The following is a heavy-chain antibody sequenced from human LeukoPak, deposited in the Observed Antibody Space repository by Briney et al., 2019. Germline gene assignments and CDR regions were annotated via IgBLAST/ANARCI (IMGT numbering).Heavy chain of an antibody. V-gene: IGHV3-33*01. D-gene: IGHD6-19*01. CDR3: ARRSAVARNYYFDY. CDR2: IWYDGSNK. Sequence: GRSLRLSCAASGFTFSSYGMHWVRQAPGKGLEWVAVIWYDGSNKYYADSVKGRFTISRGNSKNTLYLQMNSLRAEDTAVYYCARRSAVARNYYFDYWGQGTLVTVSS. J-gene: IGHJ4*02. CDR1: GFTFSSYG.